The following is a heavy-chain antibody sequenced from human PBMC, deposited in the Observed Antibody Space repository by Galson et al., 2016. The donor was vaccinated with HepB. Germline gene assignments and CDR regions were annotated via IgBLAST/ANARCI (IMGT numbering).Heavy chain of an antibody. V-gene: IGHV3-66*01. D-gene: IGHD1-26*01. J-gene: IGHJ6*02. Sequence: SLRLSCATSRFTVSSKYMTWVRQASGKGLECISVISSGGSTLYADSVKGRFTISRDTSQNTVYLQMNSLRAEDTSVYYCARDVGNPSARAIGLDVWGQGTTVIVSS. CDR2: ISSGGST. CDR1: RFTVSSKY. CDR3: ARDVGNPSARAIGLDV.